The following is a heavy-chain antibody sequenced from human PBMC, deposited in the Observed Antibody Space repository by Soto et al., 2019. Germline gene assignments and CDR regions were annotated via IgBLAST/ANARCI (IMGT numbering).Heavy chain of an antibody. CDR1: GYTFSSYD. CDR3: ARTEGALDV. Sequence: QVQLVQSGAEVKKPGASVKVSCKASGYTFSSYDINWVRQATGQGLEWMGWMNPKSGHTGSAPKFQGRVTMTRETSISTAYMELSSLRSEDTAIYYCARTEGALDVWGQGTTVTVSS. V-gene: IGHV1-8*01. J-gene: IGHJ6*02. CDR2: MNPKSGHT.